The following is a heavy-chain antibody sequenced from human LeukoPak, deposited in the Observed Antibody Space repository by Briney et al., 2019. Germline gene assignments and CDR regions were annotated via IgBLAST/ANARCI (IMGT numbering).Heavy chain of an antibody. J-gene: IGHJ5*02. D-gene: IGHD3-10*01. V-gene: IGHV1-69*02. CDR2: IIPILGIA. CDR3: EGDHDP. Sequence: QGLEWMGRIIPILGIANYAQKFQGRVTITADKSTSTAYMELSSLRSEDTAVYYCEGDHDPWGQGTLVTVSS.